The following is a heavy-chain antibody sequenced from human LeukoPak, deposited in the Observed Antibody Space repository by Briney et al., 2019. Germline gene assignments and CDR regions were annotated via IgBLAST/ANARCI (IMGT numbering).Heavy chain of an antibody. V-gene: IGHV3-7*01. D-gene: IGHD6-19*01. J-gene: IGHJ4*02. CDR1: GFTFSNYW. CDR3: ARGRYSSGWYPDYFDY. CDR2: IKQEGSEK. Sequence: GGSLRLSCVASGFTFSNYWTSWVRQAPGKGLEWVANIKQEGSEKYYVDSVKGRFTISRDNAKNSLYLQMNSLRAEDTTVYYCARGRYSSGWYPDYFDYWGQGALVTVSS.